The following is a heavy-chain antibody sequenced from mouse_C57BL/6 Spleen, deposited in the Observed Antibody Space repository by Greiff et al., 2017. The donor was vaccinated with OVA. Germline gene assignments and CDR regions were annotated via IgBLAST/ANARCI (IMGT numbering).Heavy chain of an antibody. CDR2: IDPETGGT. J-gene: IGHJ1*03. Sequence: VQLQESGAELVRPGASVTLSCKASGYTFTDYEMHWVKQTPVHGLEWIGAIDPETGGTAYNQKFKGKAILTADKSSSTAYMELRSLTSEDSAVYYCTRGYFDVWGTGTTVTVSS. V-gene: IGHV1-15*01. CDR3: TRGYFDV. CDR1: GYTFTDYE.